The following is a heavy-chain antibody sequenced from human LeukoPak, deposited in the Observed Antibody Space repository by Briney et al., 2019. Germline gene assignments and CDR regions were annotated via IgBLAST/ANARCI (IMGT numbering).Heavy chain of an antibody. CDR1: GFTFSSYS. D-gene: IGHD6-19*01. Sequence: GGSLRLSCAASGFTFSSYSMHWVRQAPGKGLEWVAVISYDGTNKYYADSVKGRFTISRDNSKNTLYLQMNSLRVEDTAVYYCVKLWLGDYYFDYWGQGTLVTVSS. V-gene: IGHV3-30-3*02. CDR3: VKLWLGDYYFDY. J-gene: IGHJ4*02. CDR2: ISYDGTNK.